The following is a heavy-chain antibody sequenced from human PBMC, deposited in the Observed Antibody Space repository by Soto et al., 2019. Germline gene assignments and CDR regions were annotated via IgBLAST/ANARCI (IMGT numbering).Heavy chain of an antibody. CDR2: IYHTGST. D-gene: IGHD3-9*01. J-gene: IGHJ4*02. Sequence: SETLSLTCAVSGGSISSSSWWNWVRQPPGKGLEWIGEIYHTGSTNYNPSLESRVTISVDTSKNQFSLKLSSVTAADTAVYYCARVAQRYDILTGYSQQFYFDYWGQGTLVTV. CDR1: GGSISSSSW. V-gene: IGHV4-4*02. CDR3: ARVAQRYDILTGYSQQFYFDY.